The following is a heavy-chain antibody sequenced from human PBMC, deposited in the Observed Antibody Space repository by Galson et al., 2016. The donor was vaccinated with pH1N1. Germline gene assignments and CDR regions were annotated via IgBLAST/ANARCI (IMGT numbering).Heavy chain of an antibody. CDR3: ARRYYFDY. CDR2: IDPSSGST. Sequence: SVKVSCKASGYTLSRYYMHWLRQAPGQGLEWVGIIDPSSGSTTYAQKFQGRVTMTHDTATNTVYMELSSLSSDDTAVYYCARRYYFDYWGQGTPVAVSS. J-gene: IGHJ4*02. V-gene: IGHV1-46*03. CDR1: GYTLSRYY.